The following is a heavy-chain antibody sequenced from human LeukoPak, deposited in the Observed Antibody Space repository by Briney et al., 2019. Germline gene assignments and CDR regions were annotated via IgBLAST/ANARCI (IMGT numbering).Heavy chain of an antibody. Sequence: SETLSLTCTVSGGSISSGSYYWSWIRQPAGKGLEWIGRIYTSGSTNYNPSLKSRVTISVDTSKNQFSLKLSSVTAADTAVYYCAREGGSYSSGWNHFDYWGQGTLVTVSS. V-gene: IGHV4-61*02. CDR3: AREGGSYSSGWNHFDY. CDR2: IYTSGST. CDR1: GGSISSGSYY. D-gene: IGHD6-19*01. J-gene: IGHJ4*02.